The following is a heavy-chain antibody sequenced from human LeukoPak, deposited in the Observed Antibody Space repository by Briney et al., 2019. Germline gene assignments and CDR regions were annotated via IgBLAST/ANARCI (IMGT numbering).Heavy chain of an antibody. CDR1: GFTFSSYA. J-gene: IGHJ4*02. Sequence: GGSLRLSCAASGFTFSSYAMSWVRQAPGKGLEWLSAISGSGGSTYYADSVKGRFTISRDNSKNTLYLQMNSLRAEDTAVYYCAKGRYDFWSGYLTDWGQGTLVTASS. V-gene: IGHV3-23*01. CDR2: ISGSGGST. D-gene: IGHD3-3*01. CDR3: AKGRYDFWSGYLTD.